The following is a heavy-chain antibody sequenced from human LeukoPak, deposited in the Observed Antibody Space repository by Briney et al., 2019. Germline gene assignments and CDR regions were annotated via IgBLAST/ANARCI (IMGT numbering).Heavy chain of an antibody. CDR1: GFTFSSYS. D-gene: IGHD3-3*01. CDR3: ARSYIEYYDFWSGYQAHYGMDV. V-gene: IGHV3-21*01. J-gene: IGHJ6*02. CDR2: ISSSSSYI. Sequence: GGSLRLSCAASGFTFSSYSMNWVRQASGKGLEWVSSISSSSSYIYYADSVKGRFTISRDNAKNSLYLQMNSLRAEDTAVYYCARSYIEYYDFWSGYQAHYGMDVWGQGTTVTVSS.